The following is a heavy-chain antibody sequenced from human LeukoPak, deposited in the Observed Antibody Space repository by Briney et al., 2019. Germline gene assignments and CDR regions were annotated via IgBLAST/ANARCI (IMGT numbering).Heavy chain of an antibody. D-gene: IGHD3-22*01. CDR3: ARGGLFYYDSDGYDYVERGSYFDC. Sequence: PSETLSLTCTVSSYSITSGYYWGWIRQPPGKGLEWIGSIYHRGITYYNPSLKSRVTISVDTSKNQFSLKVTSVTAADTAVYYCARGGLFYYDSDGYDYVERGSYFDCWGQGTLITVSS. J-gene: IGHJ4*02. CDR2: IYHRGIT. V-gene: IGHV4-38-2*02. CDR1: SYSITSGYY.